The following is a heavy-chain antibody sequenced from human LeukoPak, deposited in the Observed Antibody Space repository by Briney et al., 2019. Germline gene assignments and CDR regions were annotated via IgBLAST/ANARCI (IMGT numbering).Heavy chain of an antibody. CDR3: AREDSSGWRNWFDP. CDR1: GFTFSSYW. J-gene: IGHJ5*02. D-gene: IGHD6-25*01. CDR2: INSDGSST. Sequence: GGSLRLSCAASGFTFSSYWMHWVRQAPGKGLVWVSRINSDGSSTSYADSVKGRFTISRDYAKNTLYLQMNSLRADDTAVYYCAREDSSGWRNWFDPWGQGTLVTVSS. V-gene: IGHV3-74*01.